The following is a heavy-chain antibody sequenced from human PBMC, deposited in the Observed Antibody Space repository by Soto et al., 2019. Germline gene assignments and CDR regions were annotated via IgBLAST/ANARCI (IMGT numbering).Heavy chain of an antibody. CDR2: ISSSGSTI. D-gene: IGHD3-10*01. CDR3: ARVSSDRVRGEKRYYYYGMDV. V-gene: IGHV3-48*03. CDR1: GFTFSSYE. J-gene: IGHJ6*02. Sequence: PGGSLRLSCAASGFTFSSYEMNWVRQAPGKGLEWVSYISSSGSTIYYADSVKGRFTISRDNAKNSLYLQMNSLRAEDTAVYYCARVSSDRVRGEKRYYYYGMDVWGQGTTVTVSS.